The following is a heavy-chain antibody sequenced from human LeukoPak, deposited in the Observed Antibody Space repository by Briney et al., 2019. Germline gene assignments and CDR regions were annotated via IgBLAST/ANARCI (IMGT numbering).Heavy chain of an antibody. CDR3: ARGGTFVSDY. J-gene: IGHJ4*02. CDR2: IKEDGSEK. V-gene: IGHV3-7*01. D-gene: IGHD1-1*01. Sequence: GGSLRLSCAASGFTFSTFWKSWVRQAPGKGLEWVANIKEDGSEKYYVDSMKGRFTVSRDNAKKSLYLQMDSLRAEDTAVYYCARGGTFVSDYWGQGTLVTVSS. CDR1: GFTFSTFW.